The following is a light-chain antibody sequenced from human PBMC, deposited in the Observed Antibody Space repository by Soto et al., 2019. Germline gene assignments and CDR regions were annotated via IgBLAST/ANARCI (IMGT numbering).Light chain of an antibody. CDR1: QSISNY. CDR2: AAS. J-gene: IGKJ1*01. CDR3: QQSFSPIWT. V-gene: IGKV1-39*01. Sequence: DIQMTQSPSSLSASVGDRVTITCRASQSISNYLNWYQQKPGKAPKLLIYAASSMQSGVPSRFRGSGSDTDFTLTINSLQPDDSATYYCQQSFSPIWTFGQGTKVEV.